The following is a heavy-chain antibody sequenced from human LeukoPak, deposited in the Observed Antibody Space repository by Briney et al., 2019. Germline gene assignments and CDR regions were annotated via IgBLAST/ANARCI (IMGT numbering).Heavy chain of an antibody. Sequence: PSETLSLTCTVSGGSISSSSYYWGWIRQPPGKGLEWIGSIYYSGSTYYNPSLKSRVTISVDTSKNQFSLKLSSVTAADTAVYYCARDPTQSPSFDYWGQGTLVTVSS. CDR3: ARDPTQSPSFDY. V-gene: IGHV4-39*07. J-gene: IGHJ4*02. CDR2: IYYSGST. CDR1: GGSISSSSYY.